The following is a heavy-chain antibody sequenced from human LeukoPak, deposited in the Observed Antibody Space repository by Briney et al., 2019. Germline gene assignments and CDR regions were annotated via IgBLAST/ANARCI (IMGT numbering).Heavy chain of an antibody. Sequence: GESLKISCKGSGYSFTTYWIGWVRQMPGKGLEWMGIIYPGGSDTRYSPSIQGQVTISADKSISTAYLHWSSLKASDTAMYYCARRGPYYYDSSGYHAVDYWGQGTLVTVSS. CDR3: ARRGPYYYDSSGYHAVDY. V-gene: IGHV5-51*01. CDR1: GYSFTTYW. D-gene: IGHD3-22*01. J-gene: IGHJ4*02. CDR2: IYPGGSDT.